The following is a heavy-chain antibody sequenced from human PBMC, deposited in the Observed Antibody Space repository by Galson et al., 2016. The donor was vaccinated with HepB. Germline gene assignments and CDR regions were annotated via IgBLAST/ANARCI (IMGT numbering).Heavy chain of an antibody. CDR3: ARDQTVAGPSCIDY. Sequence: SLRLSCAASGFNFRSYWMHWVRQVPGKGLVWVSRISSDETDIFYADSVKGRFTVSRDNAKNTLFLEMSSLRPEDTAVYYCARDQTVAGPSCIDYWGQGTLVTVSS. J-gene: IGHJ4*02. D-gene: IGHD6-19*01. CDR1: GFNFRSYW. V-gene: IGHV3-74*01. CDR2: ISSDETDI.